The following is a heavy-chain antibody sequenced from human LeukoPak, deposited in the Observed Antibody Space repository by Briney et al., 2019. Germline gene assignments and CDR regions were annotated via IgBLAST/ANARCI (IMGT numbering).Heavy chain of an antibody. Sequence: PGGSLRLSCAASGFTFSSYGMHWVRQAPGKGLEWVAVIWYDGSKKYYADSVKGRFTISRDNSKNTLYLQMNSLRAEDTAVYYCARGTIAAAGYYYFDYWGQGTQVTVSS. CDR3: ARGTIAAAGYYYFDY. CDR2: IWYDGSKK. J-gene: IGHJ4*02. V-gene: IGHV3-33*01. D-gene: IGHD6-13*01. CDR1: GFTFSSYG.